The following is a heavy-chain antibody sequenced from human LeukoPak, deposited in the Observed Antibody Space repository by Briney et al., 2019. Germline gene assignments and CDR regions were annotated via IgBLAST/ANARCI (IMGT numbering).Heavy chain of an antibody. CDR2: INHSGST. CDR3: ARGAVVRGGRYYYYYGMDV. J-gene: IGHJ6*04. CDR1: GHSFSGYY. V-gene: IGHV4-34*01. D-gene: IGHD3-10*01. Sequence: SETLSLTCAVYGHSFSGYYGSWLRQPPGKGLEWVGEINHSGSTNYNPSLKSRVTISVDTSKNQFSLKLSSVTAADTAVYYCARGAVVRGGRYYYYYGMDVWGKGTTVTVSS.